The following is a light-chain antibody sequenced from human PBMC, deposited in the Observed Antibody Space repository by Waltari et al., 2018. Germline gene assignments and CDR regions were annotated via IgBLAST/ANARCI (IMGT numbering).Light chain of an antibody. V-gene: IGKV1-5*01. CDR2: EAS. CDR1: QNINNW. J-gene: IGKJ1*01. CDR3: QQYKTFSRT. Sequence: IQMTQSPSTLSASVGDRVTITCRASQNINNWLAWYQQTPGRAPKLLIYEASSLESGVPSRFRGSGSGTLFTLTITSLQPDDVALYYCQQYKTFSRTFGQGTKVEIK.